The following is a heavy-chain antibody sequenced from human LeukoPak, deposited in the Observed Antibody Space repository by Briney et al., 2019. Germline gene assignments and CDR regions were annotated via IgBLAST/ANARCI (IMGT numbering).Heavy chain of an antibody. CDR2: IYYSGST. J-gene: IGHJ4*02. D-gene: IGHD1-1*01. CDR3: ASGRLEPHRFDY. Sequence: SETLSLTCTVSGGSISSYYWSWIRQPPGKGLEWIGYIYYSGSTNYNPSLKSRVTISVDTSKNQFSLKLSPVTAADTAVYYCASGRLEPHRFDYWGQGTLVTVSS. V-gene: IGHV4-59*01. CDR1: GGSISSYY.